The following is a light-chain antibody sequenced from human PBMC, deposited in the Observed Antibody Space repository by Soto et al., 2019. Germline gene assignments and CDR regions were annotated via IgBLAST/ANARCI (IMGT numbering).Light chain of an antibody. Sequence: DIQMTQSPSSLSASVGDRGTITCQASQDISNYLNWYQHKPGKAPQLLIYDASNLQTGVPSRFSGSGSGTDFTFTISSLQPEDVATYYCQQYDDLHSLLTFGPGTKVDIK. CDR3: QQYDDLHSLLT. V-gene: IGKV1-33*01. CDR1: QDISNY. CDR2: DAS. J-gene: IGKJ3*01.